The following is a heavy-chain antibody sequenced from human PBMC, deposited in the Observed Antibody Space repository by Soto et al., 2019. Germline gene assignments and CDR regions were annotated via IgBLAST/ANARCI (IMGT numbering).Heavy chain of an antibody. D-gene: IGHD3-22*01. CDR3: ARDLRYYDSSGLRP. CDR1: GFTFSSYA. Sequence: PGGSLRLSCAASGFTFSSYAMHWVRQAPGKGLEWVAVISYDGSNKYYADSVKGRFTISRDNSKNTLYLQMNSLRAEDTAVYYCARDLRYYDSSGLRPWGQGTLVTVSS. V-gene: IGHV3-30-3*01. J-gene: IGHJ5*02. CDR2: ISYDGSNK.